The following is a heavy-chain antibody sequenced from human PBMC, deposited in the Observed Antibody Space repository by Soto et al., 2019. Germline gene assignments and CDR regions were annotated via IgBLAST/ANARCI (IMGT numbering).Heavy chain of an antibody. D-gene: IGHD7-27*01. V-gene: IGHV1-58*01. J-gene: IGHJ4*02. CDR3: GGLGSSAMAL. CDR1: GFTFTTSA. Sequence: QMQLVQSGPEVKKPGTSVKVSCKASGFTFTTSAVQWVRQARGQRLEWIGWILVGSAKTNYAQDFRKRVTMPIDMSTSTAYMELTSLSPEDTAVYYCGGLGSSAMALWGREPWSPSPQ. CDR2: ILVGSAKT.